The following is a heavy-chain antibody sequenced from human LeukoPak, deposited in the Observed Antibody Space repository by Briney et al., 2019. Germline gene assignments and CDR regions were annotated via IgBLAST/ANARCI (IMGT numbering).Heavy chain of an antibody. CDR2: IYYSGST. D-gene: IGHD2-15*01. CDR1: GGSISSSSYY. Sequence: PSETLSLTCTVSGGSISSSSYYWGWIRQPPGKGLEWIGSIYYSGSTYYNPSLKSRVTISVDTSKNQFSLKLSSVAAADTAVYYCASLSQAVAAMDWGQGTLVTVSS. CDR3: ASLSQAVAAMD. J-gene: IGHJ4*02. V-gene: IGHV4-39*01.